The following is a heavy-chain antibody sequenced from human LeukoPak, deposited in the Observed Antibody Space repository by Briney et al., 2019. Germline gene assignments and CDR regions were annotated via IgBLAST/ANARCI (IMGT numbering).Heavy chain of an antibody. CDR1: GGTFSSYA. D-gene: IGHD2-15*01. V-gene: IGHV1-69*05. Sequence: SVKVSCKASGGTFSSYAIGWVRQAPGQGLEWMGRIIPIFGTANYAQKFQGRVTITTDESTSTAYMELSSLRSEDTAVYYCASGSRDGNYYYYYMDVWGKGTTVTVSS. J-gene: IGHJ6*03. CDR3: ASGSRDGNYYYYYMDV. CDR2: IIPIFGTA.